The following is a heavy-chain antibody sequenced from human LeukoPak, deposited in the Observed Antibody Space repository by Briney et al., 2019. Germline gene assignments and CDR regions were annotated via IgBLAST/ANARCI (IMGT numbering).Heavy chain of an antibody. CDR3: AKGITQSYYYGMDV. CDR1: GFTFSSYA. CDR2: ISGSGGST. D-gene: IGHD3-10*01. V-gene: IGHV3-23*01. Sequence: GGSLRLSCAASGFTFSSYAMSWVRQAPGKGLEWVSAISGSGGSTYYADSVKGRFTISRDNSKNTLYLQMNSLRAEDTAVYYCAKGITQSYYYGMDVWGQGTTVTVSS. J-gene: IGHJ6*02.